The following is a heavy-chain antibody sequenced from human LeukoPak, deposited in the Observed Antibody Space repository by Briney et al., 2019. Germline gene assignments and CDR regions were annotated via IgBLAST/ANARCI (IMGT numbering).Heavy chain of an antibody. D-gene: IGHD6-19*01. J-gene: IGHJ6*03. Sequence: PSETLSLTCAVSGGSISSSNWWSWVRQPPGKGLEWIGEIYHSGSTNYNPSLKSRVTISVDKSKNQFSLKLSSVTAADTAVYYCARVVRWSSGWSEIDYYYYMDVWGKGTTVTVSS. CDR3: ARVVRWSSGWSEIDYYYYMDV. CDR1: GGSISSSNW. CDR2: IYHSGST. V-gene: IGHV4-4*02.